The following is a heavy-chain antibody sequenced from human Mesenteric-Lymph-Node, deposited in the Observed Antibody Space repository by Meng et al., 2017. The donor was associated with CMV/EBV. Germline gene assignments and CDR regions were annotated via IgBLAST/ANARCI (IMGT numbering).Heavy chain of an antibody. CDR1: GFRFRNYW. Sequence: CAASGFRFRNYWMHWVRQAPGKGLVWVSRINTDGSYTNYADSVRGRFTISRDNAKNTLYLQMNSLRAEDTAVYFCAREIFYDSSGFESWGQGTLVTVSS. CDR2: INTDGSYT. D-gene: IGHD3-22*01. V-gene: IGHV3-74*01. J-gene: IGHJ4*02. CDR3: AREIFYDSSGFES.